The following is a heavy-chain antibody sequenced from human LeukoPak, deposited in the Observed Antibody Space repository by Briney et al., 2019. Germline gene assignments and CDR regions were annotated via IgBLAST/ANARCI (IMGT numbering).Heavy chain of an antibody. CDR2: IIPIFGTA. CDR3: TRRHYYGSGSFDY. Sequence: EASVKVSCKASGGTFSSYAISWVRQAPGQGLEWMGGIIPIFGTANYAQKFQGRVTITADESTSTAYMELSSLRSEDTAVYYCTRRHYYGSGSFDYWGQGTLVTVSS. V-gene: IGHV1-69*13. J-gene: IGHJ4*02. CDR1: GGTFSSYA. D-gene: IGHD3-10*01.